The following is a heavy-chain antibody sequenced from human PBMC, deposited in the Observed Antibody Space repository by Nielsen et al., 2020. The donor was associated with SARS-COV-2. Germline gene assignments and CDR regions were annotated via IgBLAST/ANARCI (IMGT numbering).Heavy chain of an antibody. J-gene: IGHJ6*02. CDR2: ISSSSSYI. D-gene: IGHD2-2*02. CDR1: GFTFSSYS. Sequence: GESLKISCAASGFTFSSYSMNWVRQAPGKGLEWVSSISSSSSYIYYADSVKGRFTISRDNAKNSLYLQMNSLRAEDTAVYYCARYCSSTSCYIIWQGGYYYYGMDVWGQGTTVTVSS. CDR3: ARYCSSTSCYIIWQGGYYYYGMDV. V-gene: IGHV3-21*01.